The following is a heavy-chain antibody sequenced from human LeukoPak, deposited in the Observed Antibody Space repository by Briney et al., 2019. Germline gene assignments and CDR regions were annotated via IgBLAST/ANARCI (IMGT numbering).Heavy chain of an antibody. CDR2: TSYDGSNK. D-gene: IGHD5-18*01. V-gene: IGHV3-30*18. CDR1: GFTFSSYG. J-gene: IGHJ4*02. Sequence: GGSLRLSCAASGFTFSSYGMHWVRQAPGKGLEWVAVTSYDGSNKYYADSVKGRFTISRDNSKNTLYLQMNSLRAEDTAVYYCAKDGSYGDFDYWGQGTLVTVSS. CDR3: AKDGSYGDFDY.